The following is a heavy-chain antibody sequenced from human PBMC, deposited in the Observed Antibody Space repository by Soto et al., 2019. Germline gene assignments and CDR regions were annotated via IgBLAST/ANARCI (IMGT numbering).Heavy chain of an antibody. V-gene: IGHV4-30-2*01. D-gene: IGHD3-3*01. CDR3: AREIFPYGMDV. CDR1: GGSINSGGYS. CDR2: IYPSGSA. J-gene: IGHJ6*02. Sequence: SETLSLTCGVSGGSINSGGYSWSWIRQPPGRGLEWIGNIYPSGSANYSPSLKTRVTISVDRSMNQFSLNLGSVTAADMAVYYCAREIFPYGMDVWGPGTTVTVSS.